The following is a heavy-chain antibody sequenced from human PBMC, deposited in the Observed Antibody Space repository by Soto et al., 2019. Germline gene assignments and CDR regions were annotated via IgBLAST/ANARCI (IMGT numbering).Heavy chain of an antibody. J-gene: IGHJ4*02. CDR2: ISGSGDTT. D-gene: IGHD6-19*01. V-gene: IGHV3-23*01. Sequence: HPGGSLRLSCAASGFTFSTYAMNWVRQAPGKGLEWVSAISGSGDTTYYADSVKGRFTVSRDNSKNTLYLQMNSLRAEDTAVFYCAKERSSGCSFDYWGPGTLVTVSS. CDR3: AKERSSGCSFDY. CDR1: GFTFSTYA.